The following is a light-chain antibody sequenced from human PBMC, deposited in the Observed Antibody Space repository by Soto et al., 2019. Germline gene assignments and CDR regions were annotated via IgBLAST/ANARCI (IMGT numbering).Light chain of an antibody. V-gene: IGKV1-27*01. J-gene: IGKJ3*01. CDR2: AAS. CDR1: QGIRNY. CDR3: KKYSNVHV. Sequence: DIQMTQSPTSLSASVGDRVTITCRASQGIRNYVAWYQQIPGKAPKLLIYAASTLQSGFPSRFRGSGSGTDSTLPNNGLQPEDVATYSCKKYSNVHVFGPGTKVEIK.